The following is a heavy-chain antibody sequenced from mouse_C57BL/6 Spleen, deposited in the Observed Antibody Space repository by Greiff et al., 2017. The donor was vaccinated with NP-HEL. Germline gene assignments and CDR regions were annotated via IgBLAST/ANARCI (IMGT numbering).Heavy chain of an antibody. CDR1: GYSITSGYY. D-gene: IGHD2-1*01. CDR3: ASRGGNFPFDY. Sequence: EVQLVESGPGLVKPSQSLSLTCSVTGYSITSGYYWNWIRQFPGNILEWMGYISYDGSNNYNPSLKNRISITRDTSKNQFFLKLNSVTTEDTATYYCASRGGNFPFDYWGQGTTLTVSS. CDR2: ISYDGSN. J-gene: IGHJ2*01. V-gene: IGHV3-6*01.